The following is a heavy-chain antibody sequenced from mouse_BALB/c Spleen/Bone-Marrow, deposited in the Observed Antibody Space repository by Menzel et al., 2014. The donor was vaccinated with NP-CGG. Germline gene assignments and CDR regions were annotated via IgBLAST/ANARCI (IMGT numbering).Heavy chain of an antibody. CDR1: GYSITSGYS. CDR2: IHYSGST. J-gene: IGHJ4*01. V-gene: IGHV3-1*02. CDR3: APTTVVAHYAMDY. D-gene: IGHD1-1*01. Sequence: EVQLQESGPDLVKPSQSLSLTCTVTGYSITSGYSWHWIRPFPGNKLEWMGYIHYSGSTNYNPSLKSRISITRDTSKNQFFLQLNSVTTEDTATYYCAPTTVVAHYAMDYWGQGTSVTVSS.